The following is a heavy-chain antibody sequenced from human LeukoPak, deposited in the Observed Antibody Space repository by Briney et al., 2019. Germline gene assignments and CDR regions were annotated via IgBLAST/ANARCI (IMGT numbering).Heavy chain of an antibody. J-gene: IGHJ4*02. Sequence: PGGSLRLSCAASGFTFSDYYMSWIRQAPGKGLEWVSYISSSGSAKYYADSVKGRFTISRDNAKNSLYLQINSLRAEDTAVYYCARRVPNQVITDYFDYWGQGTLVTVSS. V-gene: IGHV3-11*01. CDR2: ISSSGSAK. D-gene: IGHD2-21*01. CDR1: GFTFSDYY. CDR3: ARRVPNQVITDYFDY.